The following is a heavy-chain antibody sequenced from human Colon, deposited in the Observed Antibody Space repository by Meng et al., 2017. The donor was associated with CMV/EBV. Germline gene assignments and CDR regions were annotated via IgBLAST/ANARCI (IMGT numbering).Heavy chain of an antibody. CDR1: GDSISSYY. Sequence: SETLSLTCTVSGDSISSYYWSWIRQPPGKGLGWIGYIYYSGSSNYNPSPKSRVTMSVDTSKNQFSLKWTSVTAADTAVYYCARESRGSWYDNWFDPWGQGTLVTVSS. J-gene: IGHJ5*02. V-gene: IGHV4-59*01. D-gene: IGHD6-13*01. CDR2: IYYSGSS. CDR3: ARESRGSWYDNWFDP.